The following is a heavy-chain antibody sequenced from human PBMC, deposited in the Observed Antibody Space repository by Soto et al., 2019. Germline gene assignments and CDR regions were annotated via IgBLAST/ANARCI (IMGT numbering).Heavy chain of an antibody. Sequence: SETLSLTCTVSGGSISRGDYYWGWIRQSPGKGLEWIAYIYHRGNTYYNPSLKSRVTLSVDTSRNQFSLNMSSVTAGDSAVYFCARAVSLKGEFDYWGQGILVTVAS. V-gene: IGHV4-30-4*01. CDR3: ARAVSLKGEFDY. CDR2: IYHRGNT. J-gene: IGHJ4*02. CDR1: GGSISRGDYY.